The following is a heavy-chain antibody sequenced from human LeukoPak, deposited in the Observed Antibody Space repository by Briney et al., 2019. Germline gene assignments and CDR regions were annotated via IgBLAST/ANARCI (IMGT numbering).Heavy chain of an antibody. J-gene: IGHJ4*02. CDR2: IIPIFGTA. CDR3: ARDSSGTTLPVDY. D-gene: IGHD1-1*01. Sequence: SVKVSCKASGGTFSSYAISWVRQAPGQGLEWMGGIIPIFGTANYAQKFQGRVTITTDESTSTAYMELSSLRSDDTAVYYCARDSSGTTLPVDYWGQGTLVTVSS. CDR1: GGTFSSYA. V-gene: IGHV1-69*05.